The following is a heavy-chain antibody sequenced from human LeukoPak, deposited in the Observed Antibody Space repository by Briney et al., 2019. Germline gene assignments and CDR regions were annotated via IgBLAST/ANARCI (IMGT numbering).Heavy chain of an antibody. Sequence: TLSLTCTVSGGSISSSSYYWGWIRQPPGKGLEWVAVIWYDGSNKDYGDSVKGRFTISRDNSKNTLYLQMNSMRAQDTAVYYCARDRYCSGGTCYSDVFDIWGQGTMVTVSS. CDR3: ARDRYCSGGTCYSDVFDI. D-gene: IGHD2-15*01. CDR2: IWYDGSNK. V-gene: IGHV3-33*08. CDR1: GGSISSSSYY. J-gene: IGHJ3*02.